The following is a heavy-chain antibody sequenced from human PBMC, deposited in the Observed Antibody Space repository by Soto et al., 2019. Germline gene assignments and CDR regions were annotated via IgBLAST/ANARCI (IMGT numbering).Heavy chain of an antibody. J-gene: IGHJ5*02. CDR1: GGSISSGGYY. V-gene: IGHV4-31*03. Sequence: PSATLSLTCTVSGGSISSGGYYWSWIRQHPGKCLEWIGYIYYSGSTYYNPSLKSRVTISVDTSKNQFSLKLSSVTAADTAVYYCAREGPRGGNGFDPWGQGTLVTVSS. CDR2: IYYSGST. CDR3: AREGPRGGNGFDP.